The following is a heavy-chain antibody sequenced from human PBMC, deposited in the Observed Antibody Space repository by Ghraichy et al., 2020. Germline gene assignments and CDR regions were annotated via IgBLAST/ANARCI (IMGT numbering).Heavy chain of an antibody. J-gene: IGHJ6*02. CDR3: AQGMDPYYYGSGGTRGYGMDV. CDR2: IYWDDDK. D-gene: IGHD3-10*01. CDR1: GFSLSTSGVG. Sequence: SGPTLVKPTQTLTLTCTFSGFSLSTSGVGVGWIRQPPGKALEWLALIYWDDDKRYSPSLKSRLTITKDTSKNQVVLTMTNMDPVDTATYYCAQGMDPYYYGSGGTRGYGMDVWGQGTTVTVSS. V-gene: IGHV2-5*02.